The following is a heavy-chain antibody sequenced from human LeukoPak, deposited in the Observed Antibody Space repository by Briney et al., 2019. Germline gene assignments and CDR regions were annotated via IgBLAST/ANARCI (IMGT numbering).Heavy chain of an antibody. CDR1: GYTLTGYY. CDR3: ARRWYYYDSSGYLGDDY. V-gene: IGHV1-2*02. CDR2: INPNSGGT. Sequence: ASVKVSCKASGYTLTGYYMHWVRQAPGQGLEWMGWINPNSGGTNYAQKFQGRVTMTRDTSISTAYMELSRLRYDDTAVYYCARRWYYYDSSGYLGDDYWGQGTLVTVSS. D-gene: IGHD3-22*01. J-gene: IGHJ4*02.